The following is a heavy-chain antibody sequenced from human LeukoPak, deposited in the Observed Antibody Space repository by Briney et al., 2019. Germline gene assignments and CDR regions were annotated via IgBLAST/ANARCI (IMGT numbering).Heavy chain of an antibody. D-gene: IGHD3-10*01. V-gene: IGHV5-51*01. Sequence: HGESLKISCQGSGYSFTTYWIAWVRQMPGKGLEWMGIIYPGDSDTRYSPSFQGQVTISADKSITTAYLQWSSLKASDTAMYYCARPAYGSWSYYDYWGQGTLVTVSS. CDR1: GYSFTTYW. CDR2: IYPGDSDT. CDR3: ARPAYGSWSYYDY. J-gene: IGHJ4*02.